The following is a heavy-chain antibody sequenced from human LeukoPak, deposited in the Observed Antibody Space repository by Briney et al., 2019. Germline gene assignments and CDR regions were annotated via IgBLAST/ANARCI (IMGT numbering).Heavy chain of an antibody. V-gene: IGHV1-18*01. D-gene: IGHD4-17*01. CDR2: ISDYNGNT. CDR1: GYTFTSYG. Sequence: GASVKVSCKASGYTFTSYGISWVRQAPGQGLEGMGWISDYNGNTNYAQKLQGRVTMTTDTSTSTTYMELRSLRCDDTAVYYCARDATHDYGDYFDYWGQGTLVTVSS. CDR3: ARDATHDYGDYFDY. J-gene: IGHJ4*02.